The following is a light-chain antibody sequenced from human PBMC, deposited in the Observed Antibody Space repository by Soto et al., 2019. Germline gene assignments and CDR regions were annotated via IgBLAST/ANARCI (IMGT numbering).Light chain of an antibody. CDR2: GNN. V-gene: IGLV1-40*01. Sequence: QSVLTQPPSVSGAPGQRVTVSCTGSSSNIGAGFDVHWYQQLPGTAPKLLIYGNNNRPSGVPDRFSGSKSGTSASLAITGLQAEDEADYYCQSYDSSLSGGIFGTGTKLTVL. CDR3: QSYDSSLSGGI. CDR1: SSNIGAGFD. J-gene: IGLJ1*01.